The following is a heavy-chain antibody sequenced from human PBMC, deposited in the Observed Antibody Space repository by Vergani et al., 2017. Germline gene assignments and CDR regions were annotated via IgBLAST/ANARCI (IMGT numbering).Heavy chain of an antibody. J-gene: IGHJ6*03. D-gene: IGHD6-13*01. CDR1: GFTFSSYG. V-gene: IGHV3-30*18. Sequence: QVQLVESGGGVVQPGRSLRLSCAASGFTFSSYGMHWVRQAPGKGLEWVAVISYDGSNEYYADSVKGRFTISRDNSKNTLYLQMNSLRAEDTAVYYCAKDGYSSSWYHPYYYYYYYMDVWGKGTTVTVSS. CDR2: ISYDGSNE. CDR3: AKDGYSSSWYHPYYYYYYYMDV.